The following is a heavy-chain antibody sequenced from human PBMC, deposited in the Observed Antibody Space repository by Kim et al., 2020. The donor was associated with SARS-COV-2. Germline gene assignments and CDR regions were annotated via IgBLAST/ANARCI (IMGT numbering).Heavy chain of an antibody. J-gene: IGHJ4*02. CDR1: RGTFSSYA. CDR3: ARLTPFLVRGEFFDY. Sequence: SVKVSCKASRGTFSSYAISWVRQAPGQGLEWMGGIIPIFGTANYAQKFQGRVTITADESTNTAYMDLSSLRSEDTAVYYCARLTPFLVRGEFFDYWGQGTLVTVSS. D-gene: IGHD3-16*01. V-gene: IGHV1-69*13. CDR2: IIPIFGTA.